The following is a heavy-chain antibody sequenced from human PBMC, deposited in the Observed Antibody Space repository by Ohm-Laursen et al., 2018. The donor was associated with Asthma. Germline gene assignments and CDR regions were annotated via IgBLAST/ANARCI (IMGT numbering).Heavy chain of an antibody. CDR1: GYTFTSYG. D-gene: IGHD1-14*01. Sequence: ASVKVSCKVSGYTFTSYGISWVRQAPGQGLEWMGIINPSGGSTSYTQKFQGRLTMTRDTSTSTVYMELSSLRSEDTAVYYCARWKSGGTPHVDYWGQGTLVTVSS. CDR3: ARWKSGGTPHVDY. J-gene: IGHJ4*02. CDR2: INPSGGST. V-gene: IGHV1-46*01.